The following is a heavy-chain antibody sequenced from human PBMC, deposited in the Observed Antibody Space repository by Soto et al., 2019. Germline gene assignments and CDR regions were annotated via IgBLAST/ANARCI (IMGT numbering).Heavy chain of an antibody. CDR1: GGSVSSGSYY. V-gene: IGHV4-61*01. CDR3: ALWSSPFDY. D-gene: IGHD3-10*01. J-gene: IGHJ4*02. Sequence: QVQLQESDPGLVKPSETLSLTCTVSGGSVSSGSYYWSWIRQPPGKGLEWIGYIYYSGSTNYNPSLKSRVTISVDTSKNQFSLKLSSVTAADTAVYYCALWSSPFDYWGQGTLVTVSS. CDR2: IYYSGST.